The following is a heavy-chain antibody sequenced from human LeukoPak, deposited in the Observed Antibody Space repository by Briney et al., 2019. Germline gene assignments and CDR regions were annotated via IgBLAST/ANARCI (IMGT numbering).Heavy chain of an antibody. CDR2: IIPIFGTA. CDR1: GGTFSSYA. CDR3: AQSPDIVVVPAVFWFDP. V-gene: IGHV1-69*13. Sequence: SVKVSCKASGGTFSSYAISWVRQAPAQGLEWMGGIIPIFGTANYAQKFQGRVTITADESTSTAYMELSSLRSEDTAVYYCAQSPDIVVVPAVFWFDPWGQGTLVTVSS. D-gene: IGHD2-2*01. J-gene: IGHJ5*02.